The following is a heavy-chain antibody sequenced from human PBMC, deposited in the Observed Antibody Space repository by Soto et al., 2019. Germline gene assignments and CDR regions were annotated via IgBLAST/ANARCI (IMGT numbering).Heavy chain of an antibody. Sequence: KPSETLSLTCSVSGGSINSGRSSWNWIRQSPGKGLEWIAYIYHSGSTYYNPSLKSRVTISVDRSENQFSLKLRSVTAADTAMYYCAKVGGGGPVTAAIGRFDSWGQGTQVTVSS. CDR2: IYHSGST. V-gene: IGHV4-30-2*06. D-gene: IGHD3-16*01. J-gene: IGHJ4*02. CDR3: AKVGGGGPVTAAIGRFDS. CDR1: GGSINSGRSS.